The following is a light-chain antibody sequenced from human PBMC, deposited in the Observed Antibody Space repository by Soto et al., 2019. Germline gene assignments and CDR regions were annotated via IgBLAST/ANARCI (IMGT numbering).Light chain of an antibody. Sequence: EIVMTQSPATLSVSPGERATLCCRASLSVGNSLAWYHQKPGQAPRLLIYGASTRATGIPARFSGSGSGTEFTLTISSLQSEDFALYYCQQYNNWPWTFGQGTKMEIK. J-gene: IGKJ1*01. CDR1: LSVGNS. CDR2: GAS. CDR3: QQYNNWPWT. V-gene: IGKV3-15*01.